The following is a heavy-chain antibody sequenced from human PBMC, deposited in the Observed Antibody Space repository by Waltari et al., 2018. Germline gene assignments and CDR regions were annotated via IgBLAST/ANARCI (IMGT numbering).Heavy chain of an antibody. CDR1: GYTFTSYA. V-gene: IGHV1-3*01. CDR3: ARGVWDDSSGYYFNWFDP. J-gene: IGHJ5*02. CDR2: INAGNGNT. D-gene: IGHD3-22*01. Sequence: QVQLVQSGAEVKKPGASVKVSCKASGYTFTSYAMHWVRQAPGQRLEWMGWINAGNGNTKYSQKFQGRVTITRDTSASTAYMELSSLRSEDTAVYYCARGVWDDSSGYYFNWFDPWGQGTLVTVSS.